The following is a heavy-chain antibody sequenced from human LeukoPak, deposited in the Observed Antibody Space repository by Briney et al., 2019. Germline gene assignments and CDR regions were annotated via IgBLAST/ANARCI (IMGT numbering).Heavy chain of an antibody. D-gene: IGHD4-23*01. CDR1: GGSISSYY. V-gene: IGHV4-4*07. CDR2: IYTGGST. J-gene: IGHJ6*03. CDR3: ARDDYGGSPYYYYYMNV. Sequence: SETLSLTCTVSGGSISSYYWSWIRQPAGKGLEWIGRIYTGGSTNYNPSLKSRVTMSVDTSKNQFSLKLSSVTAADTAVYYCARDDYGGSPYYYYYMNVWGKGTTVTVSS.